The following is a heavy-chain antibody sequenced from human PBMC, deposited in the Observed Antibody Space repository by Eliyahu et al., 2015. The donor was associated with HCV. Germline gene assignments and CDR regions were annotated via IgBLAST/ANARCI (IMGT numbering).Heavy chain of an antibody. CDR3: AKAEGPGFYRGQYAMDV. V-gene: IGHV3-23*04. D-gene: IGHD3-9*01. J-gene: IGHJ6*02. CDR1: GFTFNNFA. Sequence: EVQLVESGGALVQPGGSLRLSCAASGFTFNNFAMTWVRQAPGKGLEWVSSLSVSGDTAYYADSVKGRFTISRDNSKNSLYLQMNSLGAEDTALYYCAKAEGPGFYRGQYAMDVWGQGTTVTVSS. CDR2: LSVSGDTA.